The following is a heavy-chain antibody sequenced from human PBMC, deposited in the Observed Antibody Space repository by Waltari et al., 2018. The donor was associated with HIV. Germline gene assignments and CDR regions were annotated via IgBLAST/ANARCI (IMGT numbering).Heavy chain of an antibody. V-gene: IGHV3-33*01. CDR3: ARDPIYCSSTSCYTHFDY. CDR1: GFTFSSYG. J-gene: IGHJ4*02. Sequence: QVQLVESGGGVVQPGRSLRLSCAASGFTFSSYGMHWVRQAPGKGVGGVAVIWYDGSNKYYADSVKGRFTISRDNSKNTLYLQMNSLRAEDTAVYYCARDPIYCSSTSCYTHFDYWGQGTLVTVSS. D-gene: IGHD2-2*02. CDR2: IWYDGSNK.